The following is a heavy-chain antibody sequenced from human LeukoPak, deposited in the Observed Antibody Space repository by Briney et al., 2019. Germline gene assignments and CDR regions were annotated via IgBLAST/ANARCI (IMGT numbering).Heavy chain of an antibody. CDR1: GGTFSSYA. Sequence: ASVKVSCKASGGTFSSYAISWVRQAPGQGLEWMGGIIPIFGTANYAQKFQGRVTITADESTSTAYMELSSLRSEDTAVYYCAFYSYYDFWSGYYQEGYYFDYWGKGNLVTVSS. CDR3: AFYSYYDFWSGYYQEGYYFDY. J-gene: IGHJ4*02. D-gene: IGHD3-3*01. CDR2: IIPIFGTA. V-gene: IGHV1-69*01.